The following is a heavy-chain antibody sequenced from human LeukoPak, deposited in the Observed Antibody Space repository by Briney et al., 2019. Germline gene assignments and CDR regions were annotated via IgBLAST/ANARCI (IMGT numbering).Heavy chain of an antibody. CDR2: IYPGDSDT. D-gene: IGHD1-26*01. Sequence: GESLKISCKGSGYTFTIYWIGWVRQMPGKGLEWMGFIYPGDSDTRYSPSFQGQVTISADKSNSTVYLQWSSLKASDTAMYYCARRIRSGTYSDYDYWGQGTLVTVSS. V-gene: IGHV5-51*01. CDR1: GYTFTIYW. CDR3: ARRIRSGTYSDYDY. J-gene: IGHJ4*02.